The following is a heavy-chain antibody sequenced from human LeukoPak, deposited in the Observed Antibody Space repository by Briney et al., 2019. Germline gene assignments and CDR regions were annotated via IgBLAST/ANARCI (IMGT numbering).Heavy chain of an antibody. J-gene: IGHJ3*02. Sequence: SVKVSCKASGYTFTGYYMHWVRQAPGQGLEWMGGIIPIFGTANYAQKFQGRVTITTDESTSTAYMELSSLRSEDTAVYYCATPTAVTPAFDIWGQGTMVTVSS. D-gene: IGHD4-23*01. CDR2: IIPIFGTA. V-gene: IGHV1-69*05. CDR3: ATPTAVTPAFDI. CDR1: GYTFTGYY.